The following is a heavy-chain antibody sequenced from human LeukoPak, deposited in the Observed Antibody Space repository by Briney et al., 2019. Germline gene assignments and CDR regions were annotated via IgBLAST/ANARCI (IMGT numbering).Heavy chain of an antibody. J-gene: IGHJ4*02. CDR2: VYPADSDT. CDR3: VRPRGYCSGGSCYVEYYFDY. V-gene: IGHV5-51*01. D-gene: IGHD2-15*01. Sequence: GESLKISCKGSGYSFTNYWNGWVRQMPGKGLEWMGIVYPADSDTRYSPSFQGQVTISADKSISTAYLQWSSLKASDTAMYYCVRPRGYCSGGSCYVEYYFDYWGQGTLVTVSS. CDR1: GYSFTNYW.